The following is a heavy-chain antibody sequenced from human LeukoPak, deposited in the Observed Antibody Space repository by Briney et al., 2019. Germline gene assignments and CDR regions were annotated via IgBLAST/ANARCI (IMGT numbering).Heavy chain of an antibody. V-gene: IGHV4-34*01. J-gene: IGHJ3*02. CDR1: GGSFSGYY. CDR2: INHSGST. CDR3: ARVRRIAFDI. Sequence: SETLSLTCAVYGGSFSGYYWSWIRQPPGKGLEWIGEINHSGSTNYNPSRKSRVTISVDTSKNQFSLKLSSVTAADTAVYYCARVRRIAFDIWGQGTMVTVSS.